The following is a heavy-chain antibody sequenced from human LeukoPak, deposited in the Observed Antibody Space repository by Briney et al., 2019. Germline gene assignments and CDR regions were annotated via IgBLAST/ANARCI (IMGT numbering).Heavy chain of an antibody. CDR2: ISYDGSNK. CDR3: AKDPYSSSWLIDY. V-gene: IGHV3-30*18. D-gene: IGHD6-13*01. CDR1: GFTFSSYG. J-gene: IGHJ4*02. Sequence: GGSLRLSCAASGFTFSSYGMHWVRQAPGKGLEWVAVISYDGSNKYYADSVKGRFTISGDNSKNTLYLQMNSLRAEDTAVYYCAKDPYSSSWLIDYWGQGTLVTVSS.